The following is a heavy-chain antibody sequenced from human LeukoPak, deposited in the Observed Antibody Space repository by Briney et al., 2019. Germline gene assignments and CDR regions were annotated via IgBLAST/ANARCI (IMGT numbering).Heavy chain of an antibody. Sequence: GGSLRLSCAASGFTFSSCAMSWVRQVPGKGLEWVSTSGVDAGADAGVTHYADSVKGRFTISRDNSKNTLYLQMNSLRAEDTAVYYCANQDYYDSSGYRWAPFDPWGQGTLVTVSS. J-gene: IGHJ5*02. CDR1: GFTFSSCA. D-gene: IGHD3-22*01. CDR2: SGVDAGADAGVT. CDR3: ANQDYYDSSGYRWAPFDP. V-gene: IGHV3-23*01.